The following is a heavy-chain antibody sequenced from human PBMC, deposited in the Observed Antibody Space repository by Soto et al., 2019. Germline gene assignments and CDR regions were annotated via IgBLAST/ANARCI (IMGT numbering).Heavy chain of an antibody. J-gene: IGHJ5*02. CDR3: ARDEGVDCSGGSCYRAP. CDR2: ISYDGSNK. Sequence: SLRLSCAASGFTFSSYAMHWVRQAPGKGLEWVAVISYDGSNKYYADSVKGRFTISRDNSKNTLYLQMNSLRAEDTAVYYCARDEGVDCSGGSCYRAPWGQGTLVTVSS. CDR1: GFTFSSYA. V-gene: IGHV3-30-3*01. D-gene: IGHD2-15*01.